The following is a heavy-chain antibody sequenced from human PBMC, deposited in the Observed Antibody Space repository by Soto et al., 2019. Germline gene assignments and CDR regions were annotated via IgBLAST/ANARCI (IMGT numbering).Heavy chain of an antibody. Sequence: GGSLRLSCAASGFTFSSYGMHWVRQAPGKGLEGVAVISYDGSNKYYADSVKGRFTISRDTSKNTLYLPLNSMIAEDLAVYYCAKSWGDYSQAGLGRNYYYGMEVWGQGTTVTVYS. CDR3: AKSWGDYSQAGLGRNYYYGMEV. V-gene: IGHV3-30*18. CDR2: ISYDGSNK. D-gene: IGHD4-17*01. J-gene: IGHJ6*02. CDR1: GFTFSSYG.